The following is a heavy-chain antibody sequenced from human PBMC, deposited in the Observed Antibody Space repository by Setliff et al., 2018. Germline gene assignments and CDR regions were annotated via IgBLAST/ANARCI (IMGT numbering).Heavy chain of an antibody. V-gene: IGHV4-4*07. CDR1: GGSISSYY. D-gene: IGHD6-19*01. J-gene: IGHJ6*03. Sequence: SSETLSLTCTVSGGSISSYYWSWIRQPAGKGLEWIGHIYIGGSANYNPSLKSRVTMSIDTSKKQFSLKLNSVTAADMAVYYCAREQWLYPPGYYYMDVWAKGTTVTVSS. CDR3: AREQWLYPPGYYYMDV. CDR2: IYIGGSA.